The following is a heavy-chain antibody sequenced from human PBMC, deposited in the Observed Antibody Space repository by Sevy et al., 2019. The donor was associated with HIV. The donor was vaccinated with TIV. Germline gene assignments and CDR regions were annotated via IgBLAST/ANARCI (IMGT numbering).Heavy chain of an antibody. J-gene: IGHJ3*01. Sequence: GGSLRLSCAASGFTFSSYPMHWVRQAPGKGLEWVSFISFDGTDKYYADSVKGRFTITRDNSKNTLFLQMNSLIADDTAFYYCVRETTMLPRGAFDFWGQGTMVTVSS. CDR1: GFTFSSYP. D-gene: IGHD3-10*01. CDR3: VRETTMLPRGAFDF. V-gene: IGHV3-30-3*01. CDR2: ISFDGTDK.